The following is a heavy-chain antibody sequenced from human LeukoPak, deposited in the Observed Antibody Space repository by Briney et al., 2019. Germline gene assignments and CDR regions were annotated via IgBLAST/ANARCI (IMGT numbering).Heavy chain of an antibody. D-gene: IGHD3-3*01. CDR3: ARGPLITIFGVVIKNYYYYYMDV. CDR1: GYTFTSYG. CDR2: ISAYNGNT. V-gene: IGHV1-18*01. Sequence: GASVKVSCKASGYTFTSYGISWVRQAPGQGLEWMGWISAYNGNTNYAQKLQGRVTMTTDTSTSTAYMELRSLRSDDTAVYYCARGPLITIFGVVIKNYYYYYMDVWGKGTTVTVSS. J-gene: IGHJ6*03.